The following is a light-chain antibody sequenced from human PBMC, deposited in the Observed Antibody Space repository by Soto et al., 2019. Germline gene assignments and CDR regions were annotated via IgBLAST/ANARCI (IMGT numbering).Light chain of an antibody. CDR1: QSVDSAV. CDR3: EQYASSLT. CDR2: GAS. Sequence: EIVLMQSPGSLSLSLGERATLSCRASQSVDSAVFAWYQQKPGQTPRLLMYGASRRATGIPARFSGSGAGTDFTLTISSLEPADFAAEYCEQYASSLTVGQGNKVEI. V-gene: IGKV3-20*01. J-gene: IGKJ1*01.